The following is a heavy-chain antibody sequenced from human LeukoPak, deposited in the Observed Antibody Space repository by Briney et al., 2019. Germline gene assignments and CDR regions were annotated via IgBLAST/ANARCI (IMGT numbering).Heavy chain of an antibody. V-gene: IGHV3-7*01. D-gene: IGHD5-18*01. J-gene: IGHJ4*02. CDR3: ARTGGGYSYGNFDY. Sequence: GGSLRLSCAASGFTFSTYWMTWVRQAPGKGLEWVANIKQDGSENYYVDSVKGRFTISRDNAKNSLSLQMNSLRAEDTAVYYCARTGGGYSYGNFDYWGQGTLVTVSS. CDR2: IKQDGSEN. CDR1: GFTFSTYW.